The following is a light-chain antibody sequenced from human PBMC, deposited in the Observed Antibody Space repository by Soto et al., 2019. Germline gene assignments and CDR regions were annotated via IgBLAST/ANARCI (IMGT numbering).Light chain of an antibody. Sequence: QSALTQPPSASGTPGQRVTISCSGSSSNIGSNTVNWYQQLPGTAPKLLIYSNSQRPSGVPDRFSGSKSGTSASLAISGLQSEDQADYYCAAWDESLDGYVFGTGTKVTV. CDR3: AAWDESLDGYV. CDR2: SNS. CDR1: SSNIGSNT. J-gene: IGLJ1*01. V-gene: IGLV1-44*01.